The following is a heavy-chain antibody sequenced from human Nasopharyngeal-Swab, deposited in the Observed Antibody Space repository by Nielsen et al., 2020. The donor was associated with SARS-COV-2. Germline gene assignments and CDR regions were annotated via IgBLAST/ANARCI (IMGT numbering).Heavy chain of an antibody. CDR3: ARDMGGGFGQVYYYYGMDV. CDR1: GYTFTDYA. CDR2: ITTHNGRP. V-gene: IGHV7-4-1*02. Sequence: ASVKVSCKSSGYTFTDYAVIWVRQAPGQGLEWMGWITTHNGRPRYAQGFSGRFVFSLDTPVNTAYLQITNLKAEDTAVYYCARDMGGGFGQVYYYYGMDVWGQGTTVTASS. J-gene: IGHJ6*02. D-gene: IGHD3-16*01.